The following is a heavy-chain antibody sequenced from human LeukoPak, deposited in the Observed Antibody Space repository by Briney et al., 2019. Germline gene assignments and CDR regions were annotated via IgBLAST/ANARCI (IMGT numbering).Heavy chain of an antibody. CDR2: IYGGGST. Sequence: PGGSLRLSCAASGFSVSTNYMTWVRQAPGKGLEWVSIIYGGGSTSSADSVKGRFTISRDNSKNTLYLQMNSLRAEDTAVYYCAKEGIAAAFDYWGQGTLVTVSS. CDR3: AKEGIAAAFDY. V-gene: IGHV3-53*01. CDR1: GFSVSTNY. D-gene: IGHD6-13*01. J-gene: IGHJ4*02.